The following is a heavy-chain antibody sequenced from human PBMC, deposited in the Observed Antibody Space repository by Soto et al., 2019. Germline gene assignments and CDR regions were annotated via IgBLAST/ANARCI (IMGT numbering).Heavy chain of an antibody. CDR1: GFTFSSYW. D-gene: IGHD2-2*01. J-gene: IGHJ3*02. Sequence: LRLSCAASGFTFSSYWMSWVRQAPGKGLEWVANIKQDGSEKYYVDSVKGRFTISRDNAKNSLYLQMNSLRAEDTAVYYCARELLYCSSTSCYPDAFDIWGQGTMVTVSS. CDR2: IKQDGSEK. CDR3: ARELLYCSSTSCYPDAFDI. V-gene: IGHV3-7*03.